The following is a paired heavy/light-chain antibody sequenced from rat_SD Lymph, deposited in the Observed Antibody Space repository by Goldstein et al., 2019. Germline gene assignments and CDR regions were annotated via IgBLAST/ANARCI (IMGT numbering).Light chain of an antibody. Sequence: DIQMTQSPASLSASLEEIVTITCQASQDIGNWLSWYQQKPGKSPQLLIYGATSLADGVPSRFSGSRSGTQYSLKISRLQVEDIGIYYCLQAYSAPLTFGSGTKLEIK. CDR2: GAT. CDR3: LQAYSAPLT. CDR1: QDIGNW. V-gene: IGKV12S16*01. J-gene: IGKJ5*01.
Heavy chain of an antibody. CDR1: GFTFSNYG. CDR3: TRKGVVPPFDY. J-gene: IGHJ2*01. D-gene: IGHD4-4*01. Sequence: EVQLVESGGGLVQPGRSMKLSCAASGFTFSNYGMAWVRQAPTKGLEWVATISYDGSSTYYRDSVKGRFTISRDNAKSTLYLQMNSLRSEDTATYYCTRKGVVPPFDYWGQGVMVTVSS. V-gene: IGHV5-29*01. CDR2: ISYDGSST.